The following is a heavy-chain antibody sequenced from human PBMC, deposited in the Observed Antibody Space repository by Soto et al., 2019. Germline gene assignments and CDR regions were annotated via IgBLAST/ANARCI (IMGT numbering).Heavy chain of an antibody. J-gene: IGHJ6*02. CDR1: GFTFSSYS. CDR3: ARENRANSGYTAIPHYYYYYGMDV. V-gene: IGHV3-21*01. CDR2: ISSSSSYI. D-gene: IGHD3-22*01. Sequence: PGGSLRLSCAASGFTFSSYSMNWVRQAPGKGLEWVSSISSSSSYIYYADSVKGRFTISRDNAKNSLYRQMNSLRAEDTAVYYCARENRANSGYTAIPHYYYYYGMDVWGQGTTVTVSS.